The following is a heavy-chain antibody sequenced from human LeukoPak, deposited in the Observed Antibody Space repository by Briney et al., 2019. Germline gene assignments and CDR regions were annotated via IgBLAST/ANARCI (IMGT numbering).Heavy chain of an antibody. J-gene: IGHJ6*02. CDR1: GVTFNVYA. Sequence: GSSQTLSCAASGVTFNVYAIHWARHAPGKGLEWVSGIRWISGSIRYADCVGGRFTISRDNAKNTLYLQMNSLRAEDTALYYCAKEMGTSGWNYGMDVWGQGTTVTVSS. D-gene: IGHD6-19*01. V-gene: IGHV3-9*01. CDR3: AKEMGTSGWNYGMDV. CDR2: IRWISGSI.